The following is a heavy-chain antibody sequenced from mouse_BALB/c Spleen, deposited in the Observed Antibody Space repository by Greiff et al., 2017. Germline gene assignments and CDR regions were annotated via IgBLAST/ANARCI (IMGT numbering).Heavy chain of an antibody. CDR3: APYDGAMDY. J-gene: IGHJ4*01. CDR1: GYTFTSYW. V-gene: IGHV1-7*01. D-gene: IGHD1-2*01. Sequence: QVQLQQSGAELAKPGASVKMSWKASGYTFTSYWMHWVKQRPGQGLEWIGYINPSTGYTEYNQKFKDKATLTADKSSSTAYMQLSSLTSEDSAVYYCAPYDGAMDYWGQGTSVTVSS. CDR2: INPSTGYT.